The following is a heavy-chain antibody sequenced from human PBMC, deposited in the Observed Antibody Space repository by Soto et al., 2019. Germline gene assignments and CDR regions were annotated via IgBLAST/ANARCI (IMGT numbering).Heavy chain of an antibody. CDR3: ARERPSGGYYYGMDV. CDR1: GYSFTSYW. CDR2: IYPGDSDT. Sequence: PGESLKISCKGSGYSFTSYWIGWVRQMPGKGLEWMGIIYPGDSDTRYSPSFQGQVTISADKSISTAYLQWSSLKASDTAMYYCARERPSGGYYYGMDVWGQGTTVTVSS. V-gene: IGHV5-51*01. D-gene: IGHD3-10*01. J-gene: IGHJ6*02.